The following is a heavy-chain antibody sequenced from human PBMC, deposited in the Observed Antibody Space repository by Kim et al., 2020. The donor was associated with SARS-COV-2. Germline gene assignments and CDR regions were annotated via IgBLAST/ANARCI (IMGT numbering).Heavy chain of an antibody. V-gene: IGHV3-11*05. CDR1: GFTFSDYY. J-gene: IGHJ4*02. CDR3: AREGVDYGDTCFDY. CDR2: ISSSSSYT. Sequence: GGSLRLSCAASGFTFSDYYMSWIRQAPGKGLEWVSYISSSSSYTNYADSVKGRFTISRDNAKNSLYLQMNSLRAEDTAVYYCAREGVDYGDTCFDYWGQGTLVTVSS. D-gene: IGHD4-17*01.